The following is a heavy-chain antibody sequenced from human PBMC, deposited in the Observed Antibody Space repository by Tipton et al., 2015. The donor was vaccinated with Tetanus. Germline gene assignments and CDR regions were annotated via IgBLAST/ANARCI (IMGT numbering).Heavy chain of an antibody. V-gene: IGHV3-21*01. J-gene: IGHJ4*02. CDR1: GFTFSSYS. CDR3: ARDRGAVHF. CDR2: ISSSSSYI. D-gene: IGHD3-10*01. Sequence: GSLRLSCAASGFTFSSYSMNWVRQAPRKGLEWVSSISSSSSYIYYTDSVKGRFTISRDNAKDSLYLQMNSLRAEDTAVYYCARDRGAVHFGGRGTLVPVST.